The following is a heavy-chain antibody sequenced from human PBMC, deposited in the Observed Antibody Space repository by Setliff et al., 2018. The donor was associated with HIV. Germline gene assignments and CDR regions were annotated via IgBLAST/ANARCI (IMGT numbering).Heavy chain of an antibody. J-gene: IGHJ4*02. V-gene: IGHV1-2*06. D-gene: IGHD3-22*01. CDR2: INPNSGGT. Sequence: ASVKVSCKASGYTFTGYYMHWVRQAPGQGLEWMGRINPNSGGTKYAQKFQGRVTITRDTSASTAYMELSSLRSEDTAVYYCARVKDYYDSSGYYFDYWGQGTLVTVSS. CDR3: ARVKDYYDSSGYYFDY. CDR1: GYTFTGYY.